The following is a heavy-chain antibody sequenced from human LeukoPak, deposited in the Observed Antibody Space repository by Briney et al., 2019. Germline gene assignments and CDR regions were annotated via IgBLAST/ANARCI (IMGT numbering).Heavy chain of an antibody. CDR3: AKRGVVIRVILVGFHKEAYYFDS. V-gene: IGHV3-23*01. D-gene: IGHD3-22*01. Sequence: GGSLRLSCAVSGITLSNYGMTWVRQAPGRGLEWVAGISNSGGSTNYADSVKGRFTISRDNPKNTLYLQMNSLRAEDTAVYFCAKRGVVIRVILVGFHKEAYYFDSWGQGALVTVSS. CDR1: GITLSNYG. CDR2: ISNSGGST. J-gene: IGHJ4*02.